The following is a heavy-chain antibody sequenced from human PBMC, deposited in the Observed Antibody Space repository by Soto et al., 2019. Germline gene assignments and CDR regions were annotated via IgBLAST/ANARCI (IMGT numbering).Heavy chain of an antibody. CDR3: ARPGFGPLHGLVDV. CDR2: VHHSWGS. V-gene: IGHV4-59*08. J-gene: IGHJ6*02. Sequence: QVQLQESGPGLVKPSETLSLSCTVSGGSISSYHWSWFRQSPGKRMEWIGYVHHSWGSSYNPSLPSRVPISLDTSTSQFSLKVTSVTATDTAVYYCARPGFGPLHGLVDVWGQGTTVTVSS. CDR1: GGSISSYH. D-gene: IGHD3-10*01.